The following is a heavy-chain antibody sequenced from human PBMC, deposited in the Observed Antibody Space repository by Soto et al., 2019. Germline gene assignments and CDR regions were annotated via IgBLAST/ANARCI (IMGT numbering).Heavy chain of an antibody. CDR1: GYPFTTYY. Sequence: ASVKVSCKVSGYPFTTYYIHWVRQAPGQGLEWMGWIDPRSGGTVYEQKFQGRVTMTRDTSIGTVYMDPSGLTSDDTALYYCATDDYGIFPYWGQGSLVTVSS. CDR2: IDPRSGGT. D-gene: IGHD3-10*01. V-gene: IGHV1-2*02. J-gene: IGHJ4*02. CDR3: ATDDYGIFPY.